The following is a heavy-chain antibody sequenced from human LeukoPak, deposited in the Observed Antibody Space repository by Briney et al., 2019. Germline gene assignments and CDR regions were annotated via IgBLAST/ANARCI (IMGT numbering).Heavy chain of an antibody. D-gene: IGHD3-16*02. CDR3: ARDQKGDMITFGGVIVITPDC. CDR2: IKQDGSEK. Sequence: GGSLRLSCAASGFTFSSYWMSWVRQAPGKGLEWVANIKQDGSEKYYVDSVKGRFTISRDNAKNSLYLQMNSLRAEDTAVYYCARDQKGDMITFGGVIVITPDCWGQGTLVTVSS. CDR1: GFTFSSYW. V-gene: IGHV3-7*01. J-gene: IGHJ4*02.